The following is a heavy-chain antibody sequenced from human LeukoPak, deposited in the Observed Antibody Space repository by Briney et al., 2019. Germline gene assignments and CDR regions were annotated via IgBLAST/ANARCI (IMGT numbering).Heavy chain of an antibody. Sequence: SETLSLTCTVSGGSISSSSYYWGWIRQPPGKGLEWIGSIYYSGSTYYNPSLKSRVTISVDTSKNQFSLKLSSVTAADTAVYYCARERDYYGSGPWGQGTLVTVSS. V-gene: IGHV4-39*07. CDR2: IYYSGST. D-gene: IGHD3-10*01. CDR3: ARERDYYGSGP. CDR1: GGSISSSSYY. J-gene: IGHJ5*02.